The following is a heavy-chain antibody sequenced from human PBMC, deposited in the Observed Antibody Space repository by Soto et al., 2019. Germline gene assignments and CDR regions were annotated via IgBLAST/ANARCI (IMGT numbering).Heavy chain of an antibody. Sequence: EVQLVQSGGGLVQPRGSLRLSCAASGFSFSDHYMDWVRQAPGRGLEWVGRSRNKANSYTTEYAASVKGRFTISRDESKKSLYLHLNGRKTEATAVYSWPAATKNSYGMDVWGQGPRSPSP. J-gene: IGHJ6*02. CDR1: GFSFSDHY. D-gene: IGHD1-26*01. V-gene: IGHV3-72*01. CDR3: PAATKNSYGMDV. CDR2: SRNKANSYTT.